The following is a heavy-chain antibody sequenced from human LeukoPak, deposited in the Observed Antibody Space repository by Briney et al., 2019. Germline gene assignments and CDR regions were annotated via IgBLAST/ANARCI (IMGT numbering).Heavy chain of an antibody. CDR1: GFTFSDFS. D-gene: IGHD3-10*01. CDR3: AGSGSYYNVDY. J-gene: IGHJ4*02. CDR2: ISSSSSYI. Sequence: PGGSLRLSCAASGFTFSDFSMNWVRPAPGKGLEWVSFISSSSSYIYYADSVKGRLTISRDNARNSLYLQMNSLRAEDTAVYYCAGSGSYYNVDYWGQGTLVTVSS. V-gene: IGHV3-21*01.